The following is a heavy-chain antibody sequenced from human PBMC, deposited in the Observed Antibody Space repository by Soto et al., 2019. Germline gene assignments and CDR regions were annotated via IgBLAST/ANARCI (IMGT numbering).Heavy chain of an antibody. V-gene: IGHV1-8*01. CDR1: GYAFTSYD. CDR3: ARAIAAVFDAFDI. Sequence: ASVKVSCKASGYAFTSYDINWVRQATGQGLEWMGWMNPNSGNTGYAQKFQGRVTMTRNTSISTAYMELSSLRSEDTAVYYCARAIAAVFDAFDIWGQGTMVTV. CDR2: MNPNSGNT. D-gene: IGHD6-13*01. J-gene: IGHJ3*02.